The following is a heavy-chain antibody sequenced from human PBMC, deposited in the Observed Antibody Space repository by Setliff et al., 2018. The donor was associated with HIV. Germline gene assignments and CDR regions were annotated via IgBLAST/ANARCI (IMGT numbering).Heavy chain of an antibody. CDR3: ARRSTAVAGTPYYYYMDV. CDR2: IDPSDSYT. D-gene: IGHD6-19*01. CDR1: GYSFTSYW. Sequence: KISCKGSGYSFTSYWISWVRQMPGKGLEWMGRIDPSDSYTNYSPSFQGHVTISADKSISTAYLQWSSLKASDTAMYYCARRSTAVAGTPYYYYMDVWGKGTTVTVSS. J-gene: IGHJ6*03. V-gene: IGHV5-10-1*01.